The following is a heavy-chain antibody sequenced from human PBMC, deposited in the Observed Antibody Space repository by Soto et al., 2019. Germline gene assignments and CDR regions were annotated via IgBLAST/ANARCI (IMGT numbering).Heavy chain of an antibody. Sequence: SLRLSCAASGFTFSSYGMHWVRQAPGKGLEWVAVISYDGSNKYYADSVKGRFTISRDNSKNTLYLQMNSLRAEDTAVYYCAKARRDGYNLVYWGQGTLVTVSS. CDR1: GFTFSSYG. CDR3: AKARRDGYNLVY. V-gene: IGHV3-30*18. J-gene: IGHJ4*02. CDR2: ISYDGSNK. D-gene: IGHD5-12*01.